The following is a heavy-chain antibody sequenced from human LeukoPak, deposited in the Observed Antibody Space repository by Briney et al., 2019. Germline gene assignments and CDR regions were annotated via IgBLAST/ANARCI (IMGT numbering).Heavy chain of an antibody. V-gene: IGHV3-9*01. CDR3: AKDTHKYCSSTSCYHFDY. CDR1: GFTFDDYA. J-gene: IGHJ4*02. Sequence: PGGSLRLSCAASGFTFDDYAMHWVRQAPGKGLEWVSGISWNSGSIGYADSVKGRFTISRDNAKNSLYLQMNSLRAEDTALYYCAKDTHKYCSSTSCYHFDYWGQGTLVTVSS. CDR2: ISWNSGSI. D-gene: IGHD2-2*01.